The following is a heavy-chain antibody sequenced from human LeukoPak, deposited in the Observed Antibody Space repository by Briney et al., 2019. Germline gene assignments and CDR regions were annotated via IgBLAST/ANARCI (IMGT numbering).Heavy chain of an antibody. CDR2: ISFNGGDG. Sequence: PGRSLRLSCAASGFSFRYYAMHWVRQAPGKGLEWMAVISFNGGDGYYADSVKGRFTISRDNSKNTLYLHMNSLRAEDTALYYCARDDYYDSSGYYLPLDYWGQGTLVTVSS. J-gene: IGHJ4*02. CDR3: ARDDYYDSSGYYLPLDY. CDR1: GFSFRYYA. D-gene: IGHD3-22*01. V-gene: IGHV3-30*04.